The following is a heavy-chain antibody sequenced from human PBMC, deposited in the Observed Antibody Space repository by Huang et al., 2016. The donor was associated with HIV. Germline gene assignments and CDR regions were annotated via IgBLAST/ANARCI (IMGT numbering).Heavy chain of an antibody. Sequence: QLQLQESGPGLVKPSETLSLTCTVSDCSISSSSYYWGWIRQPPGKGLEWIATFFYEGNTYYNPSLKSRVTISGDTSKNQFSLNLSSVTAADTAVYYCAAMVRGVISYFDYWGQGTLVTVSS. CDR3: AAMVRGVISYFDY. CDR2: FFYEGNT. J-gene: IGHJ4*02. V-gene: IGHV4-39*01. D-gene: IGHD3-10*01. CDR1: DCSISSSSYY.